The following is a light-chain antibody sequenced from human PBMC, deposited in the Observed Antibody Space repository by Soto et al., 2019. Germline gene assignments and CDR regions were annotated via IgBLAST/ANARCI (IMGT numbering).Light chain of an antibody. CDR3: QQSYSSLPIT. V-gene: IGKV1-39*01. CDR2: AAS. J-gene: IGKJ5*01. CDR1: QTIGTY. Sequence: DIQMTQSPSSLSASVGDRVTIACRASQTIGTYLSWYQQKPGKAPKLLIYAASTLQSGVPSRFSGSGSGTDFPLTSTTLQPDDFATYYCQQSYSSLPITFGQGTRLEIK.